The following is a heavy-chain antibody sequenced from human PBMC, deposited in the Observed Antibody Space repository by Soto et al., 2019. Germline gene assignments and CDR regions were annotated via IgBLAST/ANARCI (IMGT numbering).Heavy chain of an antibody. J-gene: IGHJ4*02. CDR3: AKGIAAAGSFDY. CDR2: IIPIFGTA. V-gene: IGHV1-69*13. CDR1: GGTFSSYA. D-gene: IGHD6-13*01. Sequence: ASVKVSCKASGGTFSSYAISWVRQAPGQGLEWMGGIIPIFGTANYAQKFQGRVTITADESTSTAYMELSSLRSEDTAVYYCAKGIAAAGSFDYWGQGTLVTVSS.